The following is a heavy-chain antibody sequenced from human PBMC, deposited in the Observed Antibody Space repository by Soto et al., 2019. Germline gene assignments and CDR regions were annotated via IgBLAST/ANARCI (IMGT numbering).Heavy chain of an antibody. V-gene: IGHV3-7*05. CDR2: MKQDGSEK. J-gene: IGHJ4*02. CDR1: GFTFSNYW. D-gene: IGHD1-20*01. Sequence: EVQLVESGGGLVQPGGSLRLSCAASGFTFSNYWMSWARQAPGKGLEWVANMKQDGSEKDYVGSGKGRFTTSRDNAKNSLYLQMNSLTTENTAVYYCARLITPRVLDSWGQGTLVTVSS. CDR3: ARLITPRVLDS.